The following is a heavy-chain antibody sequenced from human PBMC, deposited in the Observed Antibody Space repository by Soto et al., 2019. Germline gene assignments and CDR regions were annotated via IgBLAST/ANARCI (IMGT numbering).Heavy chain of an antibody. CDR2: IEGDGGDK. Sequence: GGSLRLSCAASEFTFSTYWMTWVRQAPGKGLEWVANIEGDGGDKNYVDSVKGRFIVSRDNAKRSLYLQMNSLRVEDTAVYYCVRGLYTGSPHFVFWGQGTLVTVSS. CDR1: EFTFSTYW. J-gene: IGHJ4*02. V-gene: IGHV3-7*05. CDR3: VRGLYTGSPHFVF. D-gene: IGHD1-26*01.